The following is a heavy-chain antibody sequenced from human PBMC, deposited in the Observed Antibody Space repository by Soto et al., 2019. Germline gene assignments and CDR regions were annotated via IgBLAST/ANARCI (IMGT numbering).Heavy chain of an antibody. J-gene: IGHJ6*02. CDR3: ARDGRGGSGIDV. CDR2: IYYRGNT. Sequence: QVQLEESGPGLVKPSETLSLTCTVSGGSISSHYWSWVRQALGKGLEWMGCIYYRGNTFYNPSLKGRGPISVDTSDNQFSLKLHSVTPADAAVYYCARDGRGGSGIDVWGQGTAVTVSS. V-gene: IGHV4-59*11. D-gene: IGHD1-26*01. CDR1: GGSISSHY.